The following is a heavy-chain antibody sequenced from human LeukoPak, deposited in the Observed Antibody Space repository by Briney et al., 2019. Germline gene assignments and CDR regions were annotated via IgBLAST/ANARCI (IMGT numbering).Heavy chain of an antibody. CDR1: GGSFSGYY. CDR2: INHSGST. D-gene: IGHD1-20*01. Sequence: SETLSLTCAVYGGSFSGYYWSWIRQPPGKGLEWIGEINHSGSTNYNPSLKSRDTISVDTSKNQFSLKLSSMTAADTAVYYCARMNRYYWSPQLNYFDYWGQGTLVTVSS. CDR3: ARMNRYYWSPQLNYFDY. J-gene: IGHJ4*02. V-gene: IGHV4-34*01.